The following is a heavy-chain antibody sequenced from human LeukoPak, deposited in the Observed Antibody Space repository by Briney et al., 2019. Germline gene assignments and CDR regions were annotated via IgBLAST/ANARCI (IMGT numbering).Heavy chain of an antibody. CDR2: IRSQGHGGTT. CDR3: SGHRHSFNWFDP. D-gene: IGHD5-18*01. CDR1: GFTFGDYY. J-gene: IGHJ5*02. V-gene: IGHV3-49*03. Sequence: PGGSLRLSCTGSGFTFGDYYINWLRQAPGKGPEWVGFIRSQGHGGTTEYAASVKGRFTISRDDSKSIAYLQMNSLKTDDTALYYCSGHRHSFNWFDPWAREPWSPSPQ.